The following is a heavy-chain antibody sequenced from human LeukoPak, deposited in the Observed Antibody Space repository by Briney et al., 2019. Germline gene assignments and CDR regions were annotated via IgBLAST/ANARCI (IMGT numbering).Heavy chain of an antibody. CDR3: ARAPYGARDYYYYMDV. D-gene: IGHD3-10*01. CDR1: GYTFTGYY. Sequence: ASVKVSCKASGYTFTGYYMHWLRQAPGQGLEWMGWINPNSGGTNYAQKFQGRVTMTRDTSISTAYMELSRLRSEDTAVYYCARAPYGARDYYYYMDVWGKGTTVTVSS. V-gene: IGHV1-2*02. J-gene: IGHJ6*03. CDR2: INPNSGGT.